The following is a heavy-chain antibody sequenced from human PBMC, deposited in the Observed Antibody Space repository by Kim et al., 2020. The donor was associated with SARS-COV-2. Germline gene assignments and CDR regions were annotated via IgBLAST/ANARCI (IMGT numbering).Heavy chain of an antibody. J-gene: IGHJ3*02. CDR2: SKIKVNGYAT. D-gene: IGHD1-1*01. Sequence: GGSLRLSCGASGFTFSDSAMHWVRRASGQGLEMVGRSKIKVNGYATSYSASVRGGFTFSRDDSRNTSYLQMNSLKTEDTAVYYCTRVPGTSLAFWVAFA. V-gene: IGHV3-73*01. CDR1: GFTFSDSA. CDR3: TRVPGTSLAFWVAFA.